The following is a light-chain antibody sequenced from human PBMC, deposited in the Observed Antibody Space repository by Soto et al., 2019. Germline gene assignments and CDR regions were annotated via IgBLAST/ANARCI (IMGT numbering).Light chain of an antibody. CDR1: SSDVGRYNY. V-gene: IGLV2-14*01. Sequence: QSALTQPASVSGSPGQSITISCTGTSSDVGRYNYVAWYQQHPGVAPKLLIYEVNYRPSGVSNRFSGSKSGNTASLTISGIQTEDEADYYCSSYTGATTLVVFGGGTKLTVL. CDR3: SSYTGATTLVV. CDR2: EVN. J-gene: IGLJ3*02.